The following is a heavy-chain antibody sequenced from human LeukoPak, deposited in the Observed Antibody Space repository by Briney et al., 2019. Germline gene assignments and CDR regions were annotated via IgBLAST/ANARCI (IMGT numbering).Heavy chain of an antibody. CDR1: GDSMSDSY. V-gene: IGHV4-4*07. CDR2: IYASGST. Sequence: SETLSLTCTVSGDSMSDSYWSWIRQPAGKGLEWIGRIYASGSTNYNPPLKSRVTLSVDTSSNQFSLTLSSVTAADTAVYHCARDIRSHNGPGGYYYYYMEVWGKGTTVTVSS. J-gene: IGHJ6*03. D-gene: IGHD2-8*01. CDR3: ARDIRSHNGPGGYYYYYMEV.